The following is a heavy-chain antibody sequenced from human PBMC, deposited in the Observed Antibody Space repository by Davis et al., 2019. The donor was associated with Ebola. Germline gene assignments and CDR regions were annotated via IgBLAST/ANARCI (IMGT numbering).Heavy chain of an antibody. Sequence: PAGSLRLSCAASGFTFSSYGMHWVRQDPGKGLEWVAVIWYDGSNKYYADSVKGRFTISRDNSKNTLYLQMNSLRAEDTAVYYCARRRNTVFGYYYYGMDVWGPGTTVTVSS. J-gene: IGHJ6*02. D-gene: IGHD4-11*01. V-gene: IGHV3-33*01. CDR1: GFTFSSYG. CDR3: ARRRNTVFGYYYYGMDV. CDR2: IWYDGSNK.